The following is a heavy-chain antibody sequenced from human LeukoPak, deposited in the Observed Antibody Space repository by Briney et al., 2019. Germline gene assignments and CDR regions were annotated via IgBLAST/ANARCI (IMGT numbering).Heavy chain of an antibody. Sequence: ASVTVSCKASGYTFTSYYIHWVRQAPGQGLEWMGMIYPRDGSTSYAQKFQGRVTVTRDTSTSTVHMELSGLRSEDTAVYYCARDQEGFDYWGQGTLVTVSS. CDR3: ARDQEGFDY. J-gene: IGHJ4*02. V-gene: IGHV1-46*01. CDR2: IYPRDGST. CDR1: GYTFTSYY.